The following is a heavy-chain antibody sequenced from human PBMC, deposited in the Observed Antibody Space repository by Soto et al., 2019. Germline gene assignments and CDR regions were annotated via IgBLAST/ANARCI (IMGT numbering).Heavy chain of an antibody. D-gene: IGHD3-10*01. J-gene: IGHJ4*02. CDR2: IYYTADT. CDR1: GVSIRSYF. V-gene: IGHV4-59*01. Sequence: SETLSLTCTVSGVSIRSYFCICIRHPPLKGLEWIGYIYYTADTKYSPSLESRATISADPSKKQFSLRLGPVSAADTALYFCAGSKNRGEGFDYWGQGALVTVSS. CDR3: AGSKNRGEGFDY.